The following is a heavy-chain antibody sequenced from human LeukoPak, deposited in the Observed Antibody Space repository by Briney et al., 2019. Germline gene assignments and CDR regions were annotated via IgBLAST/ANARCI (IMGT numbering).Heavy chain of an antibody. V-gene: IGHV4-39*07. CDR3: AREGLRGRRYYDILTGPDWFDP. D-gene: IGHD3-9*01. CDR2: IYYSGST. J-gene: IGHJ5*02. CDR1: GGSISSSSYY. Sequence: SETLSLTCTVSGGSISSSSYYWGWLRQPPGKGLEWIGSIYYSGSTYYNPSLNSRVTISVDTSKNQFSLKLSSVTAADTAVYYCAREGLRGRRYYDILTGPDWFDPWGQGTLVTVSS.